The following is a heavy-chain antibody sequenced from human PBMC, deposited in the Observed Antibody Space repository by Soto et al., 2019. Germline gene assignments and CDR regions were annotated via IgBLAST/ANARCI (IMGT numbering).Heavy chain of an antibody. D-gene: IGHD6-6*01. V-gene: IGHV1-46*03. CDR1: GYIFTNFY. J-gene: IGHJ4*02. CDR3: TRGLASGDY. CDR2: INPNGGST. Sequence: QVQLVQPGAEVKKPGASVKFSCKASGYIFTNFYIHWVRQAPGQGLEWIGIINPNGGSTNYAQNCQGRVTMTRDTSTSTVYMDLSSLSSEDTAVYYCTRGLASGDYWGQGTLITVSS.